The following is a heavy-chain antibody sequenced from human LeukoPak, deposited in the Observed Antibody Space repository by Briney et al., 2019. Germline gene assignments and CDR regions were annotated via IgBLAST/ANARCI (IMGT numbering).Heavy chain of an antibody. J-gene: IGHJ4*02. CDR1: GFTFSSYW. V-gene: IGHV3-74*01. D-gene: IGHD5-24*01. CDR2: INSDGSST. CDR3: ARDRDGYNAFDY. Sequence: GGSLRLSCAASGFTFSSYWMQWVRQAPGKGLVWVSRINSDGSSTSYADSVKGRFTISRDNAKNTLYLQMNTLRAEDTAVYYCARDRDGYNAFDYWGQGTLVTVSS.